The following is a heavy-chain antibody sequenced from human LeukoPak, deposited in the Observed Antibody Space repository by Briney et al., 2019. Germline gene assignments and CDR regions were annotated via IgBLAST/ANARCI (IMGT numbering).Heavy chain of an antibody. V-gene: IGHV3-23*01. D-gene: IGHD2-2*02. Sequence: GGSLRLSCAASGFTFSSYAMSWVRQAPGKGLEWVSAISGSGGSTYYADSVKGRFTISRDNSKNTLYLKMNSLRSEDTAVYYCAKDRIVVVPAAIPFDYWGQGTLVTVSS. CDR3: AKDRIVVVPAAIPFDY. J-gene: IGHJ4*02. CDR1: GFTFSSYA. CDR2: ISGSGGST.